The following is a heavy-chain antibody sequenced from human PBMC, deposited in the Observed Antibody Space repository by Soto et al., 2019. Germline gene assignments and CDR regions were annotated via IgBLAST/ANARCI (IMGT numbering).Heavy chain of an antibody. CDR3: ARGGPYSNYNDDFDY. Sequence: HVQLVESGGGVVQPGRSLRLSCAASGFTFSSYAMHWVRQAPGKGLEWVAVISYDGSNKYYADSVKGRFTISRDNSKNTLYLQMNSLSAEDTAVYYCARGGPYSNYNDDFDYWGQGTLVTVSS. CDR2: ISYDGSNK. D-gene: IGHD4-4*01. CDR1: GFTFSSYA. V-gene: IGHV3-30-3*01. J-gene: IGHJ4*02.